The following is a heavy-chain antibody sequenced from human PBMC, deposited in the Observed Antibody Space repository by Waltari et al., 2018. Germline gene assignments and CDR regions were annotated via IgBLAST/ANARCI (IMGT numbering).Heavy chain of an antibody. CDR3: ARDSGYSSSWYLDY. CDR1: GGSISSSSYY. D-gene: IGHD6-13*01. V-gene: IGHV4-39*07. CDR2: IYYSGST. Sequence: QLQLQESGPGLVKPSETLSLTCTVSGGSISSSSYYWGWIRQPPGKGLEWIGGIYYSGSTYYNPSLKSRVTISVDTSKNQFSLKLSSVTAADTAVYYCARDSGYSSSWYLDYWGQGTLVTVSS. J-gene: IGHJ4*02.